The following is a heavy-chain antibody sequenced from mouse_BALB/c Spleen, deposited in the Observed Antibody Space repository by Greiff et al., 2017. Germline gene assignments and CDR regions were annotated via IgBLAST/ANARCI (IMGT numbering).Heavy chain of an antibody. J-gene: IGHJ4*01. CDR2: INPSTGYT. Sequence: QVQLQQSGAELAKPGASVKMSCKASGYTFTSYWMHWVKQRPGQGLEWIGYINPSTGYTEYNQKFKDKATLTADKSSSTAYMQLSSLTSEDSAVYYCARGASYYGKGNAMDYWGQGTSVTVSS. V-gene: IGHV1-7*01. CDR1: GYTFTSYW. CDR3: ARGASYYGKGNAMDY. D-gene: IGHD2-10*01.